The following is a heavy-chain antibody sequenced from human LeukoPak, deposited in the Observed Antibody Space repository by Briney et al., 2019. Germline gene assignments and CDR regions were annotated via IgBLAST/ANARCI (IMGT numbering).Heavy chain of an antibody. CDR1: GFTFGDYA. J-gene: IGHJ6*04. V-gene: IGHV3-48*03. Sequence: GGSLRLSCTASGFTFGDYAMSWVRQAPGKGLEWVSYISSSGSTIYYADSVKGRFTISRDNAKNSLYLQMNSLRTEDTAVYYCAELGITMIGGVWGKGTTVTISS. D-gene: IGHD3-10*02. CDR2: ISSSGSTI. CDR3: AELGITMIGGV.